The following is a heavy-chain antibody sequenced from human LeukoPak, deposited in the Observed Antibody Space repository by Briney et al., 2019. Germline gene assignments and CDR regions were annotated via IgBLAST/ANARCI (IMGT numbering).Heavy chain of an antibody. Sequence: GASVKVSCKPSAGTFSSYAISWGRQAPGQGLEWMGRIIPIFGTANYAQKFQGRVTITMDGSTSTAYMELSSLRSEDTAVYYCARSPLYCGGDCYAEPKVDYWGQGTLVTVSS. CDR2: IIPIFGTA. D-gene: IGHD2-21*02. CDR3: ARSPLYCGGDCYAEPKVDY. V-gene: IGHV1-69*05. J-gene: IGHJ4*02. CDR1: AGTFSSYA.